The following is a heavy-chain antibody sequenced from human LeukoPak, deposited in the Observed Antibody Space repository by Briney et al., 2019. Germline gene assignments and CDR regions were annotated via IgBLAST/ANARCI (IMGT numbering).Heavy chain of an antibody. D-gene: IGHD3-22*01. CDR3: ARDRYDSSGGAFDI. CDR1: GGSISSGDYY. Sequence: PSETLSLTCTVSGGSISSGDYYWRWIRQPPGTGLEWIGYIYYSGSTYYNPSLKSRVTISVDTSKNQFSLKLSSVTAADTAVYYCARDRYDSSGGAFDIWGQGTMVTVSS. V-gene: IGHV4-30-4*01. CDR2: IYYSGST. J-gene: IGHJ3*02.